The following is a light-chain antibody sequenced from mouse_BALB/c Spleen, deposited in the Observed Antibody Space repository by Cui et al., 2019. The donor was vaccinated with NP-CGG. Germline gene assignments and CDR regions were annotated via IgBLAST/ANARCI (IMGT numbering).Light chain of an antibody. J-gene: IGLJ1*01. CDR3: ALWYSNHWV. V-gene: IGLV1*01. CDR1: TGAVTTSNY. CDR2: GTN. Sequence: QAVLTQESALTTSPGETVTFTCRSSTGAVTTSNYANWVQEKPDHLFTGLIGGTNNRVPGVPARFSGSLIGDKAVLTITGAQTEDEAIYFCALWYSNHWVFGGGTKLTVL.